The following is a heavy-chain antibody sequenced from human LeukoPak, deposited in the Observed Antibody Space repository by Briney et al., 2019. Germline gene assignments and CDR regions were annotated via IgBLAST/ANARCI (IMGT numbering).Heavy chain of an antibody. CDR1: GFTFRSYA. Sequence: GGSLRLSCAASGFTFRSYAMSWVRQAPGKGLEWVSSISGSGSNTYYADSVKGRFTISRDNSKNTLYLQINSLRAEDTAVYYCAKAWALTYLGGVDSWGQGTLVTVSS. CDR2: ISGSGSNT. CDR3: AKAWALTYLGGVDS. J-gene: IGHJ4*02. D-gene: IGHD2-21*02. V-gene: IGHV3-23*01.